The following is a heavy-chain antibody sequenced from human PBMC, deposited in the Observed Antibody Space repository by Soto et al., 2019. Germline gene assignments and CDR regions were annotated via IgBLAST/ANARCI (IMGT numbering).Heavy chain of an antibody. J-gene: IGHJ4*02. Sequence: EVQLLESGGGLVQPGGSLRLSCAASGFTFSSYAMSWVRQAPGKGLEWVSAISGSGGRTYYADSVKGLFTISRDNSKNTLYLHMNSLRVEDTAVYYCAKDLRKVLMVYAGTWGQGTLVNVSS. CDR1: GFTFSSYA. D-gene: IGHD2-8*01. CDR2: ISGSGGRT. CDR3: AKDLRKVLMVYAGT. V-gene: IGHV3-23*01.